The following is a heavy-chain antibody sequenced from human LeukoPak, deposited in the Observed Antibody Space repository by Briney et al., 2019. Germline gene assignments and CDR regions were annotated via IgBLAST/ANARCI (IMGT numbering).Heavy chain of an antibody. CDR1: GFTVSSNY. J-gene: IGHJ4*02. CDR3: ARDSPGYGAYDLG. Sequence: AGGSLRLSCAVSGFTVSSNYMSWVRQTPGKGLEWVANIKEDGSAKYSVDSVKGRFTISRDNAKNTLYLQMNSLRAEDTAVYYCARDSPGYGAYDLGWGQGTLVTVSS. CDR2: IKEDGSAK. D-gene: IGHD5-12*01. V-gene: IGHV3-7*04.